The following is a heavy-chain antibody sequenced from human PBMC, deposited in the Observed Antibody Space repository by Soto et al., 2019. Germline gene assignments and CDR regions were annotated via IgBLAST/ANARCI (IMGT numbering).Heavy chain of an antibody. D-gene: IGHD3-3*02. J-gene: IGHJ4*02. CDR3: AKEGPRQHSWGDY. V-gene: IGHV3-30*18. CDR2: ISYDGSNK. Sequence: QVQLVESGGGVVQPGRSLRLSCAASGFTFSSYGMHWVRQAPGKGLEWVAVISYDGSNKYYADSVKGRFTISRDNSKNTLYLQMNSLRAEDTAVYYCAKEGPRQHSWGDYWGQGTLVTVSS. CDR1: GFTFSSYG.